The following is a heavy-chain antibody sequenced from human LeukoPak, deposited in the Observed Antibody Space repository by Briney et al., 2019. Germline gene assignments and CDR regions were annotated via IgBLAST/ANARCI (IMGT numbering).Heavy chain of an antibody. CDR1: GFTFSSYG. Sequence: GGSLRLSYAASGFTFSSYGMHWVRQAPGKGLEWVAVISYDGSNKYYADSVKGRFTISRDNSKNTLYLQMNSLRAEDTAVYYCAKEASTGPLLFWGQGTMVTVSS. CDR2: ISYDGSNK. CDR3: AKEASTGPLLF. V-gene: IGHV3-30*18. J-gene: IGHJ3*01.